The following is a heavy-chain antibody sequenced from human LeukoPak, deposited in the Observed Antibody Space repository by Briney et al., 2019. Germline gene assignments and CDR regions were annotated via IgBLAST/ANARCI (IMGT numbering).Heavy chain of an antibody. CDR2: INWSGGST. CDR1: GFTFGGYG. D-gene: IGHD2-2*01. Sequence: GGSLRLSCAGSGFTFGGYGMSWVRQVPGKGLEWVSGINWSGGSTGYADPLRGRFTISRDNAKNSLYLQMDSLRAEDTALYYCARAPITSPFYFDYWGQGTLVTVSS. V-gene: IGHV3-20*04. CDR3: ARAPITSPFYFDY. J-gene: IGHJ4*02.